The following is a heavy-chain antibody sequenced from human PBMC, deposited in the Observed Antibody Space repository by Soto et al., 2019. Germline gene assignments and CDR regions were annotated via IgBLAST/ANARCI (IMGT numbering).Heavy chain of an antibody. CDR2: IDRTGSYI. V-gene: IGHV3-21*01. Sequence: VGSLRLSCAASGFTFSTSSMTWVRQAPGKGLEWVSSIDRTGSYIYYADSVKGRFTISRDRAENSLFLQMNSLRAEDTAVYYCAREGSCISNVCLPDYWGQGTLVTVSS. CDR3: AREGSCISNVCLPDY. J-gene: IGHJ4*02. D-gene: IGHD2-2*01. CDR1: GFTFSTSS.